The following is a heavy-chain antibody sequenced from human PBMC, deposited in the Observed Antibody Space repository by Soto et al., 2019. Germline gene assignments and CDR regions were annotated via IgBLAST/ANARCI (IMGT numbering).Heavy chain of an antibody. CDR2: IYYSGST. CDR1: GGSISSYY. J-gene: IGHJ5*02. Sequence: KPSETLSLTCTVSGGSISSYYWSWIRQPPGKGLEWIGYIYYSGSTNYNPSLKSRVTISVDTSKNQFSLKLSSVTAADTAVYYCARDIAVARGWFDPWGQGTLVTVSS. V-gene: IGHV4-59*01. CDR3: ARDIAVARGWFDP. D-gene: IGHD6-19*01.